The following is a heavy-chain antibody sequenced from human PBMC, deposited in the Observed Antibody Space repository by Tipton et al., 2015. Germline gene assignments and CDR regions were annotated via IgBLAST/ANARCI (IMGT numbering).Heavy chain of an antibody. CDR3: ARHDYFGSGSYPWFDP. V-gene: IGHV4-61*01. D-gene: IGHD3-10*01. CDR1: GGSVSSGSYY. CDR2: ISYTETS. Sequence: TLSLTCTVSGGSVSSGSYYWSWIRQPPGKGLEWIGYISYTETSHYNASLKSRVTISIDTSKNQFSLNLSSVTAADTAAYYCARHDYFGSGSYPWFDPWGQGTLVIVSS. J-gene: IGHJ5*02.